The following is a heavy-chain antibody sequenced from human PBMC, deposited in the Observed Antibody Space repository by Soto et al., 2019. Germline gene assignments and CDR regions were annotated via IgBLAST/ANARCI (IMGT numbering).Heavy chain of an antibody. J-gene: IGHJ5*02. Sequence: PXXTLSLPFTVSGGSFSPHYCSWFLQPPGKGLEWIGYIYYSGSTNYNPSLQSRVTISVDTSKNQFSLKLSSVTAADTAVYYCARDGIAAAGTSWFDPWGQGTLVTVSS. CDR1: GGSFSPHY. CDR2: IYYSGST. CDR3: ARDGIAAAGTSWFDP. V-gene: IGHV4-59*11. D-gene: IGHD6-13*01.